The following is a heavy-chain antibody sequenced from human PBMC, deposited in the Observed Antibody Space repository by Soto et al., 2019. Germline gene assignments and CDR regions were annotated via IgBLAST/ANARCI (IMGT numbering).Heavy chain of an antibody. J-gene: IGHJ5*02. CDR3: ARSTGELLSLDT. CDR1: GYSISSSFW. D-gene: IGHD1-26*01. Sequence: SQTLSLTCAVTGYSISSSFWWGWIRQPPGKGLEWIGYIYYTGTTYYNPSLKSRVTMSVDTSNNQFSLKLKSVNALDTAVYYCARSTGELLSLDTWCQVTLVT. V-gene: IGHV4-28*01. CDR2: IYYTGTT.